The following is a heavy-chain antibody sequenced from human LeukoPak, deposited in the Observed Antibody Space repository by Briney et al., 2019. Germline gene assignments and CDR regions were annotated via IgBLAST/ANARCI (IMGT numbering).Heavy chain of an antibody. CDR2: INHSGST. J-gene: IGHJ4*02. V-gene: IGHV4-34*01. CDR1: GGSFSGYY. D-gene: IGHD6-13*01. CDR3: ASRAKDSSSWYRAVDY. Sequence: SETLSLTCAVYGGSFSGYYWSWIRQPPGKGLEWIGEINHSGSTNYNPSLKSRVTISVDTSKNQISLKLSSVTAADTAVYYCASRAKDSSSWYRAVDYWGQGTLVTVSS.